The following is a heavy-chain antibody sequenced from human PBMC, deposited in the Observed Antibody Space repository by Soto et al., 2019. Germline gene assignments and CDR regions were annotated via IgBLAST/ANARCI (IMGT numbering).Heavy chain of an antibody. CDR2: LSGYGGST. J-gene: IGHJ4*02. V-gene: IGHV3-23*01. D-gene: IGHD3-22*01. CDR3: ARHYDSSGYSYFDY. CDR1: GFTFRNYA. Sequence: GGSLRLSCAASGFTFRNYAMNWVRQAPGKGLEWVSALSGYGGSTWYADSVKGRFTISRDNSKNTLYLQMNSLRADDTAVYYCARHYDSSGYSYFDYWGQGTLVTVSS.